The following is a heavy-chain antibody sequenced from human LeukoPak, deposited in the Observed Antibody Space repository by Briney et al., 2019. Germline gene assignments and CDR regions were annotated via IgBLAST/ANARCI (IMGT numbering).Heavy chain of an antibody. CDR2: INPNSGGT. D-gene: IGHD6-13*01. J-gene: IGHJ4*02. CDR1: GYTFTGYY. V-gene: IGHV1-2*02. CDR3: ARDSFTVAATDY. Sequence: ASVKVSCKASGYTFTGYYMHWVRQAPGQGLEWMGWINPNSGGTNYAQKFQGRVTMTRDTSISTAYIEVSRLRSDDTAVYYCARDSFTVAATDYWGQGTLVTVSS.